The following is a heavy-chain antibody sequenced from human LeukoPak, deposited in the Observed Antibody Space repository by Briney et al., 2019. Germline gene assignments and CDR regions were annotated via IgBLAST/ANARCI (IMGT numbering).Heavy chain of an antibody. CDR3: ARDRCSSTSCYGGYFDY. Sequence: GGSLRLSCGASGFTFSSYAMHWVRQAPGKGLEWVAVISYDGSNKYYADSVKGRFTISRDNSKNTLYLQMNSLRAEDTAVYYCARDRCSSTSCYGGYFDYWGQGTLVTVSS. CDR2: ISYDGSNK. J-gene: IGHJ4*02. CDR1: GFTFSSYA. V-gene: IGHV3-30*04. D-gene: IGHD2-2*01.